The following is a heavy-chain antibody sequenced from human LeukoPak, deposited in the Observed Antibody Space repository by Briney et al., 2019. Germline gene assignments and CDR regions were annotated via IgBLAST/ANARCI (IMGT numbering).Heavy chain of an antibody. CDR2: INYSGTT. CDR3: ARGPHDGYNSAAAVDI. D-gene: IGHD5-24*01. CDR1: GDSISSSNCY. Sequence: SETLSLTCTVSGDSISSSNCYWAWILQPPGKGLERIASINYSGTTFYNPSLKSRVTISVDTSKNQFSLKLSSVTAADTAVYYCARGPHDGYNSAAAVDIWGQGTMVTVSS. J-gene: IGHJ3*02. V-gene: IGHV4-39*01.